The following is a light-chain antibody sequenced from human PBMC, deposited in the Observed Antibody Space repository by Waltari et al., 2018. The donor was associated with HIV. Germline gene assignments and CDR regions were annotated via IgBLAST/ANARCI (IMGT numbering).Light chain of an antibody. Sequence: QSALTQPPSASGSPGQSVTIPCSGTSSDVGGYDYVSWYQQHPGKAPKLMIYEVSKRPSGVPDRFSGSKSGNTASMTVSGLQAEDEADYYCSSHAGSNNYVFGTGTKVTVL. CDR2: EVS. CDR1: SSDVGGYDY. V-gene: IGLV2-8*01. CDR3: SSHAGSNNYV. J-gene: IGLJ1*01.